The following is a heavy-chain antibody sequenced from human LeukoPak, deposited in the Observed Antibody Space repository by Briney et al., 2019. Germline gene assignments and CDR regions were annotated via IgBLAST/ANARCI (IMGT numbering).Heavy chain of an antibody. CDR1: GGSISSYY. J-gene: IGHJ4*02. CDR2: INHSGST. CDR3: ARGHNKYYYDSRGTKIFDY. Sequence: SETLSLTCTVSGGSISSYYWSWIRQPPGKGLEWIGEINHSGSTNYNPSLKSRVTISVDTSKNQFSLKLSSVTAADTAVYYCARGHNKYYYDSRGTKIFDYWGQGTLVTVSS. D-gene: IGHD3-22*01. V-gene: IGHV4-34*01.